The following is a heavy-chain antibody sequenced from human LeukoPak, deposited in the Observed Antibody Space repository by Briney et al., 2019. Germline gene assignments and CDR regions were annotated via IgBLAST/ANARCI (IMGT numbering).Heavy chain of an antibody. CDR2: AYTSGTT. D-gene: IGHD2-2*01. J-gene: IGHJ4*02. Sequence: NPSETLSLTCTGSGGSISSGTYYWKWIRQTAGKGLEWIGRAYTSGTTNYNPSLKTRVTITVDPSKNHFSLKLTSVTAADSAEYYCARDRGTSYWDTRGRFFDFWGQGILVTVSS. V-gene: IGHV4-61*02. CDR1: GGSISSGTYY. CDR3: ARDRGTSYWDTRGRFFDF.